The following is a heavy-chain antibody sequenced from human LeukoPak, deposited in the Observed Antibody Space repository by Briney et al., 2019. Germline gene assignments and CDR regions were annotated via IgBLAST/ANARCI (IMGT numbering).Heavy chain of an antibody. CDR3: AREVSGSYKYYYYYYGMDV. J-gene: IGHJ6*02. CDR1: GFTFSNYA. D-gene: IGHD1-26*01. CDR2: ISYDGSNK. Sequence: GGSLRLSCAASGFTFSNYAMHWVRQAPGKGLEWVAVISYDGSNKYYADSVKGRFTISRDNSKNTLYLQMNSLRAEDTAVYYCAREVSGSYKYYYYYYGMDVWGQGTTVTVSS. V-gene: IGHV3-30-3*01.